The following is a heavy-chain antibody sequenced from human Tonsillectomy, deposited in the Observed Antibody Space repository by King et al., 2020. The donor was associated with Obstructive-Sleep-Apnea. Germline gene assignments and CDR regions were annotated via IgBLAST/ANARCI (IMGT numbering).Heavy chain of an antibody. CDR3: AIALDPLYYYDSSGIDAFDI. V-gene: IGHV4-31*03. D-gene: IGHD3-22*01. CDR2: IYYSGST. J-gene: IGHJ3*02. Sequence: QLQESGPGLVKPSQTLSLTCTVSGGSISSGGYYWSWIRQHPGKGLEWIGYIYYSGSTYYNPSLKSRVTISVDTSKNQFSLKLSSVTAADTAVYYCAIALDPLYYYDSSGIDAFDIWGQGTIVTVSS. CDR1: GGSISSGGYY.